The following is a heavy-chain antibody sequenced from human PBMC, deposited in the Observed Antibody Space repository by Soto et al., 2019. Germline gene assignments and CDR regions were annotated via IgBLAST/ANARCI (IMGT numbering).Heavy chain of an antibody. CDR2: IKSKTDGGTT. D-gene: IGHD3-10*01. V-gene: IGHV3-15*07. CDR1: GLTFSTAP. CDR3: TTGPNVLLWFGEPPTDY. Sequence: SLKLSFAAFGLTFSTAPMNCAWNDPGKGLEWVGRIKSKTDGGTTDYAAPVKGRFTISRDDSKNTLYLQMNSLKTEDTAVYYCTTGPNVLLWFGEPPTDYWGQGT. J-gene: IGHJ4*02.